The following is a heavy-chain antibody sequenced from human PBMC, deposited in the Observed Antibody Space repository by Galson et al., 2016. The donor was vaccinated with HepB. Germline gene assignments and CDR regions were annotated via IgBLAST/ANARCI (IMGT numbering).Heavy chain of an antibody. D-gene: IGHD6-19*01. J-gene: IGHJ4*02. Sequence: SLRLSCAASGFTFSRYAMSWVRQAPGTGLEWLSHISGGSSTIYYADSVKGRFTVSRDNAKNSLYLQMNSLRDDDTAVYYCAKPFLSSGLYYFDYWGRGTLVTVSS. CDR2: ISGGSSTI. CDR3: AKPFLSSGLYYFDY. V-gene: IGHV3-48*02. CDR1: GFTFSRYA.